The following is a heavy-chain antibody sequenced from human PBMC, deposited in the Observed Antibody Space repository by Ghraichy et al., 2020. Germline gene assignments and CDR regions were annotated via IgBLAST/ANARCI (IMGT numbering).Heavy chain of an antibody. CDR1: GYSISSGYY. Sequence: SETLSLTCTVSGYSISSGYYWGWIRQPPGKGLEWIGSIYHSGTTYYNPSRKSRVTISVDTPKNQFSLRLTSVTAADTAVYSCAREPRYGNYEIWGQGTMVTVSS. V-gene: IGHV4-38-2*02. CDR2: IYHSGTT. D-gene: IGHD4-11*01. CDR3: AREPRYGNYEI. J-gene: IGHJ3*02.